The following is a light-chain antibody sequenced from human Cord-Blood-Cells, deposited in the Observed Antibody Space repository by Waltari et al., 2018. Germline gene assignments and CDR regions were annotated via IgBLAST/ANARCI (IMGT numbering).Light chain of an antibody. V-gene: IGLV2-14*01. J-gene: IGLJ1*01. CDR3: SSYTSSSTYV. Sequence: QSALTQPASVSGSPGQSSTISCTGPRIDVGGYNYVSWYQQHPGKAPKLMIYEVSNRPSGVSNRFSGSKSGNTASLTISGLQAEDEADYYCSSYTSSSTYVFGTGTKVTVL. CDR1: RIDVGGYNY. CDR2: EVS.